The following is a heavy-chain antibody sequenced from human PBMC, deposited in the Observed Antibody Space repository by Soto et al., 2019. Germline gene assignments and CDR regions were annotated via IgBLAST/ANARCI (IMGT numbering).Heavy chain of an antibody. J-gene: IGHJ6*02. Sequence: QVQLVQSGAEVKKPGSSVKVSCKASGDTFSSYAISWVRQAPGQGLEWMGGTIPISGTANYAQKFQGRVTITADESTSTAYMELSSLRSEDTAVYYGARSQGSSTSLEIYYYYYYGMDIWGQGTTVTVSS. D-gene: IGHD2-2*01. CDR2: TIPISGTA. CDR1: GDTFSSYA. V-gene: IGHV1-69*01. CDR3: ARSQGSSTSLEIYYYYYYGMDI.